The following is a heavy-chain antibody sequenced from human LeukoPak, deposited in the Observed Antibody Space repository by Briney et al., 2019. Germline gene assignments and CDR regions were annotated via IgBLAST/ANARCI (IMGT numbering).Heavy chain of an antibody. CDR3: AKEPTSYTSGWYFHH. Sequence: GGSLRLSCAASGFTFDDYGMSWVRQAPGKGLEWVSGINWNGGSTGYADSVKGRFTISRDNSKNTLDLQMFSLRAEDTAVYYCAKEPTSYTSGWYFHHWGQGTLVTVSS. J-gene: IGHJ1*01. CDR2: INWNGGST. V-gene: IGHV3-20*04. CDR1: GFTFDDYG. D-gene: IGHD6-25*01.